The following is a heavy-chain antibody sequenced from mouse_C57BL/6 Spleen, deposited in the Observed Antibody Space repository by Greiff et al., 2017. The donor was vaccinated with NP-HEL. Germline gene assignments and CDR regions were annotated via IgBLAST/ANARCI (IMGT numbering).Heavy chain of an antibody. D-gene: IGHD2-4*01. J-gene: IGHJ3*01. CDR2: IDPSDSET. V-gene: IGHV1-52*01. CDR3: ARSGDYDVLYAY. CDR1: GYTFTSYW. Sequence: VQLQQPGAELVRPGSSVKLSCKASGYTFTSYWMHWVKQRPIQGLEWIGNIDPSDSETHYNQKFKDKATLTVDKSSSTAYMQLSSLTSEDSAVYYCARSGDYDVLYAYWGQGTLVTVSA.